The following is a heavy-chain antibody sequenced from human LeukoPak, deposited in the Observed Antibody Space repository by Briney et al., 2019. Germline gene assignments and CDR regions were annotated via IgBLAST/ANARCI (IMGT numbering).Heavy chain of an antibody. V-gene: IGHV3-23*01. J-gene: IGHJ6*02. CDR3: AKSGGLSNYDYYGMDV. CDR1: GFTFSSYA. Sequence: GGSLRLSCAASGFTFSSYAMSWVRQAPGKGLEWVSAISGSGGSTYYADSVKGRFTISRDNSKNTLYLQMNSLRAEDTAVYYCAKSGGLSNYDYYGMDVWGQGTTVTVSS. D-gene: IGHD2-15*01. CDR2: ISGSGGST.